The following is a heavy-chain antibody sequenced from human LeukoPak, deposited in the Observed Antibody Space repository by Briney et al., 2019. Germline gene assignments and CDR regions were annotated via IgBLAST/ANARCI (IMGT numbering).Heavy chain of an antibody. J-gene: IGHJ4*02. CDR3: ARDLRSGGWYVFDH. CDR1: GSGGSISNYY. D-gene: IGHD6-19*01. CDR2: IYYSGST. Sequence: PSETLSLTCTVSGSGGSISNYYWSWIRQPPGKGLEWIGYIYYSGSTNHNPSLKSRVTMSVDTSKNQLSLKLSSVTAADTAVYYCARDLRSGGWYVFDHWGRGTLVTVSS. V-gene: IGHV4-59*01.